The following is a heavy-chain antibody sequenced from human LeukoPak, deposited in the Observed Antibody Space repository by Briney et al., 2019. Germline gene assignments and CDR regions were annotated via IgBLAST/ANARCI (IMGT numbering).Heavy chain of an antibody. CDR3: ARGSKYCSGGSCYSGYSGLLEFDP. J-gene: IGHJ5*02. D-gene: IGHD2-15*01. CDR1: GGTFSSYA. CDR2: IIPILGIA. Sequence: GGSLRLSCAASGGTFSSYAISWVRQAPGQGLEWMGRIIPILGIANYAQKFQGRVTITADKSTSTAYMELSSLRSEDTAVYYCARGSKYCSGGSCYSGYSGLLEFDPWGQGTLVTVSS. V-gene: IGHV1-69*04.